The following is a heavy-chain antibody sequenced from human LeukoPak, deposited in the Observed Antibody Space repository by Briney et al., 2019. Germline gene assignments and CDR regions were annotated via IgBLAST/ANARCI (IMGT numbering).Heavy chain of an antibody. CDR3: AREGGNSTSWGYFDY. V-gene: IGHV3-30*04. D-gene: IGHD6-13*01. CDR1: GFTFRVYT. CDR2: ISWDGNKK. Sequence: GRSLRLSCGASGFTFRVYTMHWVRQAPGKGLQWVAVISWDGNKKFYADSVEGRFTISRDNSKNTLSLQMNSLRLEDTASYYCAREGGNSTSWGYFDYWGQGTLVTVSS. J-gene: IGHJ4*02.